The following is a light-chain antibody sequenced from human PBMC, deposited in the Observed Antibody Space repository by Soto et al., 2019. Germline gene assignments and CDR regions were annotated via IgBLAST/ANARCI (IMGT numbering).Light chain of an antibody. V-gene: IGLV1-40*01. Sequence: QSVLTQPPSVSGAPGQRVTISCTGSSSNIGAGYDVHWYQQLPGTAPKLLIYDNTNRPSGVPDRFSGSKSGTSASLAITGLQAEDVTDYSSHTYNNTLSRHVSGTGTK. J-gene: IGLJ1*01. CDR1: SSNIGAGYD. CDR2: DNT. CDR3: HTYNNTLSRHV.